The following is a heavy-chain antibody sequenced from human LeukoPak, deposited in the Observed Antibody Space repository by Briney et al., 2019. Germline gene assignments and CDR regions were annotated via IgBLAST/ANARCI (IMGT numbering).Heavy chain of an antibody. V-gene: IGHV4-39*07. J-gene: IGHJ4*02. CDR1: GGSISSSSYY. CDR3: ARLRSGYYYLRGFDY. CDR2: IYYSGST. D-gene: IGHD3-22*01. Sequence: PSETLSLTCTVSGGSISSSSYYWGWIRQPPGKGLEWIGSIYYSGSTYYNPSLKSRVTISVDTSKDQFSLKLSSVTAADTAVYYCARLRSGYYYLRGFDYWGQGTLVTVSS.